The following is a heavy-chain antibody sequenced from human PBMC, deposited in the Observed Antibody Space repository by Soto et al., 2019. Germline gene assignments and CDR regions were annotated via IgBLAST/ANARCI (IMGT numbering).Heavy chain of an antibody. CDR2: INHSGST. J-gene: IGHJ4*02. V-gene: IGHV4-34*01. D-gene: IGHD6-6*01. CDR1: GGSFSGYY. Sequence: SETLSLTCAVYGGSFSGYYWSWIRQPPGKGLEWIGEINHSGSTNYNPSLKSRVTISVDTSKNQFSLKLSSVTAADTAVYYCARSIAAPTESYFDYWGQGTLVTVSS. CDR3: ARSIAAPTESYFDY.